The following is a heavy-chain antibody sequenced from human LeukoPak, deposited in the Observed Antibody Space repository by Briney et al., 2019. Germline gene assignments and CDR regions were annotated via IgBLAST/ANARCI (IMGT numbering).Heavy chain of an antibody. Sequence: PGGSLRLSCAASGFTFSSYAIHWVRQAPGKGLEWAAFISYDGTNKYYADSVKGRFTISRDNSKNTLYLQMNSLRAEDTAVYYCAKYAMGQWYFDYWGQGTLVTVSS. V-gene: IGHV3-30-3*02. CDR1: GFTFSSYA. CDR3: AKYAMGQWYFDY. CDR2: ISYDGTNK. D-gene: IGHD6-19*01. J-gene: IGHJ4*02.